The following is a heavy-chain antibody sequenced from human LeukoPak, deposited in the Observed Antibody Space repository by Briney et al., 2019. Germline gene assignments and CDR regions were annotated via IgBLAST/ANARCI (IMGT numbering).Heavy chain of an antibody. V-gene: IGHV3-53*01. CDR1: GFTVSSNC. D-gene: IGHD6-13*01. CDR3: ARFRYSSSWYVGGENWFDP. CDR2: IYSGGNT. J-gene: IGHJ5*02. Sequence: GGSLRLSCAASGFTVSSNCMSWVRQAPGKGLEWVSVIYSGGNTYYADSVKGRFTVSRDNSKNTLYLQMNSLRAEDTAVYYCARFRYSSSWYVGGENWFDPWGQGTLVTVSS.